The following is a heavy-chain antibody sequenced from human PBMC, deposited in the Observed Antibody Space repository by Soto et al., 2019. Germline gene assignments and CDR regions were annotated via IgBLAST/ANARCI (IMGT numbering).Heavy chain of an antibody. CDR1: GDSISSYY. CDR3: ARGVAAGGFYCDY. J-gene: IGHJ4*02. Sequence: SETLSLTCTVSGDSISSYYWSWIRQPPGKGLEWIGYIHYSGITNYNPSLKSRVTISVDTSRKQFSLMLSSMTAADTAVYYCARGVAAGGFYCDYWGQGTLVTVSS. CDR2: IHYSGIT. V-gene: IGHV4-59*01. D-gene: IGHD2-15*01.